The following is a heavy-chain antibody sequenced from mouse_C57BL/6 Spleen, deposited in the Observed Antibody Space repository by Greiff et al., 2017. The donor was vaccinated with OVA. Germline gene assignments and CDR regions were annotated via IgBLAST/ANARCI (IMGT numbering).Heavy chain of an antibody. D-gene: IGHD1-1*01. Sequence: VQLQESGPGLVQPSQSLSITCTVSGFSLTSYGVHWVRQSPGKGLEWLGVIWSGGSTDYNAAFISRLSISKDNSKSQVFFKMNSLQADDTAIYYCARNEGYYGSSSYYFDYWGQGTTLTVSS. CDR1: GFSLTSYG. CDR3: ARNEGYYGSSSYYFDY. V-gene: IGHV2-2*01. J-gene: IGHJ2*01. CDR2: IWSGGST.